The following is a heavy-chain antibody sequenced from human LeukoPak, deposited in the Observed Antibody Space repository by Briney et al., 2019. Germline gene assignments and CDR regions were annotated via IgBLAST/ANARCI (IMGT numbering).Heavy chain of an antibody. J-gene: IGHJ3*02. D-gene: IGHD2-2*02. V-gene: IGHV3-21*01. CDR1: GFTFSSYS. CDR3: ARLNSCSSTSCYTRSDAFDI. CDR2: ISSSSSYI. Sequence: GGSPRLSCAASGFTFSSYSMNWVRQAPGKGLEWVSSISSSSSYIYYADSVKGRFTISRDNAKNSLYLQMNSLRAEDTAVYYCARLNSCSSTSCYTRSDAFDIWGQGTMVTVSS.